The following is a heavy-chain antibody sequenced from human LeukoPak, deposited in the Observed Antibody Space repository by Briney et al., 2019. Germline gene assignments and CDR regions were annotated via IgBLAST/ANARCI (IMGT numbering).Heavy chain of an antibody. D-gene: IGHD6-6*01. V-gene: IGHV1-8*02. CDR2: MNPNSGNT. J-gene: IGHJ5*02. CDR1: GGTFSSYA. CDR3: ARARGSIAARRGNWFDP. Sequence: ASVKVSCKASGGTFSSYAISWVRQAPGQGLEWMGWMNPNSGNTGYAQKFQGRVTMTRNTSISTAYMELSSLRSEDTAVYYCARARGSIAARRGNWFDPWGQGTLVTVSS.